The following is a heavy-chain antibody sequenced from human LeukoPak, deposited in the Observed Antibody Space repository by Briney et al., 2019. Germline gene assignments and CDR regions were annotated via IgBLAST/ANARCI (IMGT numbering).Heavy chain of an antibody. CDR1: GFTFSSYW. J-gene: IGHJ4*02. V-gene: IGHV3-20*04. CDR3: ARPPSRGSSWYESAY. Sequence: GGSLRLSCAASGFTFSSYWMSWVRQAPGKGLEWVSGINWNGGSTGYADSVKGRFTISRDNAKNSLYLQMNSLRAEDTALYYCARPPSRGSSWYESAYWGQGTLVTVSS. D-gene: IGHD6-13*01. CDR2: INWNGGST.